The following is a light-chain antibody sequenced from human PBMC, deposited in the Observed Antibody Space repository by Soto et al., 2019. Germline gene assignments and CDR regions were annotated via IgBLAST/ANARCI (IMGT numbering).Light chain of an antibody. CDR1: QGISSY. Sequence: DIQLTQSPSFLSASVGDRVTITCRASQGISSYLAWYQQKPGKAPKLLIYAASTLQSGVPSRFSGSGSGTEFTITISRLQPEDFANYYCQQLNSYPYTFGQGTKLEIK. V-gene: IGKV1-9*01. J-gene: IGKJ2*01. CDR3: QQLNSYPYT. CDR2: AAS.